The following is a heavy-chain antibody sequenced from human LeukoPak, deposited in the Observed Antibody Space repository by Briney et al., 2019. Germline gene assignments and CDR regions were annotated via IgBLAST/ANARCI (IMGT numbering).Heavy chain of an antibody. V-gene: IGHV3-23*01. CDR3: AKERGGTSYYYGMDA. CDR2: ISSSGGTT. D-gene: IGHD2-2*01. J-gene: IGHJ6*02. Sequence: GGSLRLSCVASGFTFSIYAMSWVRQAPGKGLEWVSVISSSGGTTYYAGSVKGRFTTSRDNSRNTLYLQMNSPGAEDTAVYYCAKERGGTSYYYGMDAWGQGTTVTIS. CDR1: GFTFSIYA.